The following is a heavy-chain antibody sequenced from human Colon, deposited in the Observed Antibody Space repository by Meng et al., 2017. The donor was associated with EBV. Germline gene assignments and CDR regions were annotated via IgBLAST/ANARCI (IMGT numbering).Heavy chain of an antibody. J-gene: IGHJ4*02. CDR2: INAYNGDT. Sequence: QAQLVQDGGGGKKPGASVKVSCKASGYTFTNYGITWVRQAPGQGLEWMGWINAYNGDTNYAQTLQGRVTMTTDTSTSTAYMELRSLRSDDTAVYYCARVEVGITSGDYWGQGTLVTVSS. V-gene: IGHV1-18*01. CDR1: GYTFTNYG. D-gene: IGHD1-26*01. CDR3: ARVEVGITSGDY.